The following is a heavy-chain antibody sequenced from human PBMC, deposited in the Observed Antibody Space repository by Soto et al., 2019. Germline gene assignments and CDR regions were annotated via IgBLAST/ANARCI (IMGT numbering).Heavy chain of an antibody. D-gene: IGHD5-18*01. CDR2: VQPSGST. CDR3: ARGKPSGYRFGPRNFFYYGLDV. Sequence: SETLSLTCAVFSASVGDRYWAWIRQSPDKGLEWIGEVQPSGSTNYNPAPKRRLTLSLETSKTQFSLKGASVTAADTAVYFCARGKPSGYRFGPRNFFYYGLDVWGPGTTVTVSS. J-gene: IGHJ6*02. V-gene: IGHV4-34*01. CDR1: SASVGDRY.